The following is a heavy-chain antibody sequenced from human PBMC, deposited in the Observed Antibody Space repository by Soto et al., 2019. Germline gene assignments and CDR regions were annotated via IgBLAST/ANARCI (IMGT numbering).Heavy chain of an antibody. V-gene: IGHV2-5*02. CDR3: AHRILRTVFGLVTTTAIYFDF. D-gene: IGHD3-3*01. CDR2: IYWDDDK. Sequence: QITLNESGPTVVKPAETLTLTCTFSGFSLTTSGVGVGWILQSPGKAPEWLALIYWDDDKRYSASLKSRLTITKDTSKNQVVMTMASVDSADTATYYCAHRILRTVFGLVTTTAIYFDFWGQGTPVVVSS. J-gene: IGHJ4*02. CDR1: GFSLTTSGVG.